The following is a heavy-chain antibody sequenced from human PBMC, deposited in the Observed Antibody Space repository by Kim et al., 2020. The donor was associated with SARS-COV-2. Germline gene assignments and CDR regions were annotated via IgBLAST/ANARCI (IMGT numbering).Heavy chain of an antibody. J-gene: IGHJ4*02. CDR1: GYTFTSYY. CDR2: INPSGGST. Sequence: ASVKVSCRASGYTFTSYYMHWVRQAPGQGLEWMGIINPSGGSTSYAQKFQGRVTMTRDTSTSTVYMELSSLRSEDTAVYYCARDSTGVVAATPPNFDYWGQGTLVTVSS. V-gene: IGHV1-46*01. CDR3: ARDSTGVVAATPPNFDY. D-gene: IGHD2-15*01.